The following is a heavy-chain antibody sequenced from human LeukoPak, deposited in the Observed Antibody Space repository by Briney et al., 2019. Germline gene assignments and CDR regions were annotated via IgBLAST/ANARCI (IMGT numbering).Heavy chain of an antibody. Sequence: SGSLSLTCAVYARSFSGSYWSWIRQPPGEGLDWMGESTHGGRINYSPSLKSRATISVDTSKNQFSLKLSSVTAADSAVYYCAPIYGDYSDFDSWGQGTLVTVSS. CDR3: APIYGDYSDFDS. CDR2: STHGGRI. J-gene: IGHJ4*02. D-gene: IGHD4-17*01. CDR1: ARSFSGSY. V-gene: IGHV4-34*01.